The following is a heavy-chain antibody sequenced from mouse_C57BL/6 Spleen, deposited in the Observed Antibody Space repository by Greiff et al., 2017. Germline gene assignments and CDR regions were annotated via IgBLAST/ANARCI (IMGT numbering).Heavy chain of an antibody. Sequence: QVQLQQPGAELVKPGASVKLSCKASGYTFTSYWMHWVKQRPGQGLEWIGMIHPNSGSTNYNEKFKSKATLTVDKSSSTAYMQLSSLTSEDSAVYYCARRAYYSNFYAMDCWGQGTSVTVSS. V-gene: IGHV1-64*01. CDR1: GYTFTSYW. CDR2: IHPNSGST. J-gene: IGHJ4*01. CDR3: ARRAYYSNFYAMDC. D-gene: IGHD2-5*01.